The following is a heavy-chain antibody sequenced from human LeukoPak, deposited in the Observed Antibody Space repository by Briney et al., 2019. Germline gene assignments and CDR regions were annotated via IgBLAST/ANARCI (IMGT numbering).Heavy chain of an antibody. CDR1: GFSLSTSGMR. Sequence: AGPALVKPTQTLTLSCTFSGFSLSTSGMRVSWIRQPPGKALAWLARLDWDGDKFSSTSLKTRLTISKDTSKNPVVVTMTNMDPVDTATYYCARMSGWSYNFDYWGQGTLVTVSS. D-gene: IGHD6-19*01. V-gene: IGHV2-70*04. J-gene: IGHJ4*02. CDR2: LDWDGDK. CDR3: ARMSGWSYNFDY.